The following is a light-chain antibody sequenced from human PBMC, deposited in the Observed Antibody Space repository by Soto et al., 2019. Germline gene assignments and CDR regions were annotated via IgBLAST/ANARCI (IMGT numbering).Light chain of an antibody. CDR2: DAS. Sequence: EIVLTQSPGTLSLSPGERATLSCRASQSVTRNYLAWYQQKPGQAPRLLIHDASSRASGIPDRFTGSGSGTNFTLNISRLEPEDFAVYYCQQHFGAPFTFGPGTKVDIK. CDR3: QQHFGAPFT. V-gene: IGKV3-20*01. J-gene: IGKJ3*01. CDR1: QSVTRNY.